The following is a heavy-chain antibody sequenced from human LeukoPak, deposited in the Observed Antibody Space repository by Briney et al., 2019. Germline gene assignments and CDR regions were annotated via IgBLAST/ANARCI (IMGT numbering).Heavy chain of an antibody. J-gene: IGHJ4*02. Sequence: GGSLRLSCAASGFTFSSYSMNWVRQAPGKGLEWVSSISSSSSYIYYADSVKGRFTISRDNAKNSLYLQMNSLRAEDTAVYYCARDRRWELLINYFDYWGQGTLVTVSS. CDR1: GFTFSSYS. D-gene: IGHD1-26*01. V-gene: IGHV3-21*01. CDR3: ARDRRWELLINYFDY. CDR2: ISSSSSYI.